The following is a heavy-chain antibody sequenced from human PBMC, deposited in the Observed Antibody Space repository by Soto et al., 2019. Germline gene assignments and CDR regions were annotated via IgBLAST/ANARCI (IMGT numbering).Heavy chain of an antibody. V-gene: IGHV3-30-3*01. J-gene: IGHJ4*02. Sequence: QVQLVESGGGVVQPGRSLRLSCAASGLTFSSYGIHWVRQAPGKGLEWVAVISYDGSDKYYADSVKGRFTISRDNSKNTVYLQMNSLRAEDTALYYCATGIYFSGTSGRRTAVRDYWGQGTLVTVSS. CDR2: ISYDGSDK. CDR3: ATGIYFSGTSGRRTAVRDY. CDR1: GLTFSSYG. D-gene: IGHD3-22*01.